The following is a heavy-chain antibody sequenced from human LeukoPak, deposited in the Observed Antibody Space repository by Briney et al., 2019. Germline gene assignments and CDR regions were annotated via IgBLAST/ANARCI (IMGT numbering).Heavy chain of an antibody. CDR3: ARGLMVYHTGEEADY. Sequence: ASVKVSCKASGYTFTGYYMHWVRQAPGQGLEWMGRINPNSGGTNYAQKFQGRVTMTRDTSISTAYMELSRLRSDDTAVYYCARGLMVYHTGEEADYWGQGTLVTVSS. J-gene: IGHJ4*02. V-gene: IGHV1-2*06. D-gene: IGHD2-8*01. CDR1: GYTFTGYY. CDR2: INPNSGGT.